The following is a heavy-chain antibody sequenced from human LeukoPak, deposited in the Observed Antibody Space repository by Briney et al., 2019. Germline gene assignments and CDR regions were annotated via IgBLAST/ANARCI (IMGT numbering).Heavy chain of an antibody. CDR2: ICASGGTT. J-gene: IGHJ3*02. CDR1: GFTFSNYA. Sequence: GGSLRLSCAASGFTFSNYAMTWVRKAPGKGLEWVSGICASGGTTYYADSVKGRFTISRDNSKNTLYLQMNSLRAEDTAVYYCAKRPRDTSGYYLGAFDIWGEGTMVTVSS. CDR3: AKRPRDTSGYYLGAFDI. D-gene: IGHD3-22*01. V-gene: IGHV3-23*01.